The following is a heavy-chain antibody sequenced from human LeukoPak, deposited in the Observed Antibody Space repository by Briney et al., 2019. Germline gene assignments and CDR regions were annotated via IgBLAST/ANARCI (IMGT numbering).Heavy chain of an antibody. V-gene: IGHV1-2*02. Sequence: ASVKVSCKASGYTFTGYYMYWVRQAPGQGLEWMGWINPNSGDTNYAQRFQGRVTMTRDTSISTAYMDLSRMTSDDTAVYYCARVRPRIDGSGTSYLRLYYFDYWGQGTLVTVSS. CDR1: GYTFTGYY. CDR2: INPNSGDT. D-gene: IGHD3-10*01. J-gene: IGHJ4*02. CDR3: ARVRPRIDGSGTSYLRLYYFDY.